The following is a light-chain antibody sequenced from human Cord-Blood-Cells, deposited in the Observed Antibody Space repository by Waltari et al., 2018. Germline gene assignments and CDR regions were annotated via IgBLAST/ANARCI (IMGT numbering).Light chain of an antibody. Sequence: AIQLTQSPSSLSASVGDSVTITCRATQGISSALAWYQQKPGKAPKLLIYDASSLESGVPSRFSGSGSGTDFTLTISSLQPEDFATYYCQQFNSYPYTFGQGTKLEIK. V-gene: IGKV1-13*02. J-gene: IGKJ2*01. CDR1: QGISSA. CDR2: DAS. CDR3: QQFNSYPYT.